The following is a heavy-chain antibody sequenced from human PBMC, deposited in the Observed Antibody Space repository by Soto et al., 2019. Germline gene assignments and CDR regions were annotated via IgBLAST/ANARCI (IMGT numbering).Heavy chain of an antibody. J-gene: IGHJ3*02. CDR3: AKDDSSGYYYAFDI. Sequence: GGSLRLSCAASGFTFSSYGMHWVRQAPGKGLEWVAVISYDGSNKYYADSVKGRFTISRDNSKNTLYLQMNSLRAEDTAVYYCAKDDSSGYYYAFDIWGQGTMVTVSS. CDR1: GFTFSSYG. V-gene: IGHV3-30*18. D-gene: IGHD3-22*01. CDR2: ISYDGSNK.